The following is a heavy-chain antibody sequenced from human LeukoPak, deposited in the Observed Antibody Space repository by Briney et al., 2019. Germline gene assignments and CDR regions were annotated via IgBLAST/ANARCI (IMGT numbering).Heavy chain of an antibody. V-gene: IGHV3-7*01. Sequence: GGSLRLSCAASGFTFRTYWMAWVRQAPGKGLEWVANLKGDGSRMSYADSVKGRFTISRDNDKNSLYLQMNSLRADDTAIYYCARDLNFCDSGGICYVSFEWGQGTLVTVSS. J-gene: IGHJ4*02. CDR3: ARDLNFCDSGGICYVSFE. CDR1: GFTFRTYW. CDR2: LKGDGSRM. D-gene: IGHD2-15*01.